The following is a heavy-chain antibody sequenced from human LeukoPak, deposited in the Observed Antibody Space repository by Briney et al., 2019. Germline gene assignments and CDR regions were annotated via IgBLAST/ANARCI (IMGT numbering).Heavy chain of an antibody. CDR3: ARVRGSRPFDY. CDR1: GGTFSSYA. V-gene: IGHV1-46*01. J-gene: IGHJ4*02. CDR2: INPSGGST. Sequence: ASVKVSCKASGGTFSSYAISWVRQAPGQGLEWMGIINPSGGSTSYAQKFQGRVTMTRDTSTSTVYMELSSLRSEDTAVYYCARVRGSRPFDYWGRGTLVTVSS. D-gene: IGHD2-2*01.